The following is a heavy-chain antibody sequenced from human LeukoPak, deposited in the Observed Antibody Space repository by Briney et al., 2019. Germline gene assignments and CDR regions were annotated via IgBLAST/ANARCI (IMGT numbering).Heavy chain of an antibody. V-gene: IGHV1-69*13. D-gene: IGHD6-19*01. CDR1: GGTFSSYA. J-gene: IGHJ6*02. Sequence: SVKVSCKASGGTFSSYAISWVRQAPGQGLEWMGGIIPIFGTANYAQKLQGRVTITADESTSTAYMELSSLRSEDTAVYYCARKAVAGTAYYYYGMDVWGQGTTVTVSS. CDR2: IIPIFGTA. CDR3: ARKAVAGTAYYYYGMDV.